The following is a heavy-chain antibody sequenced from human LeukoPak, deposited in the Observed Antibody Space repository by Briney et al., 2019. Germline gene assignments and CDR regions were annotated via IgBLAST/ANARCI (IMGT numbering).Heavy chain of an antibody. J-gene: IGHJ6*02. CDR3: AKTFGYTVYYGMDV. Sequence: SGRSLRLSCAASGFTFSSYGMHWVRQAPGKGLEWVAVISYDGSNKYYADSVKGRFTISRDNSKNTLYLQMNSLRAEDTAVYYCAKTFGYTVYYGMDVWGQGTTVTVSS. V-gene: IGHV3-30*18. D-gene: IGHD2-2*02. CDR1: GFTFSSYG. CDR2: ISYDGSNK.